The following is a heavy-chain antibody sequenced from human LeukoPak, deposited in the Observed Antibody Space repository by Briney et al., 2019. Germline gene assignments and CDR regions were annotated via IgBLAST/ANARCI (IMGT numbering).Heavy chain of an antibody. V-gene: IGHV3-30*02. Sequence: GGSLRLSCAASGFSFSGYGMHWVRQAPGKGLEWVAFIRHDGTEYHTDSVKGRFTISRDNSRSTLFLQMNSLGAEDTAVYYCGKGRERDYNCLDSWGQGTPVTVSS. CDR1: GFSFSGYG. CDR2: IRHDGTE. J-gene: IGHJ4*02. CDR3: GKGRERDYNCLDS. D-gene: IGHD5-24*01.